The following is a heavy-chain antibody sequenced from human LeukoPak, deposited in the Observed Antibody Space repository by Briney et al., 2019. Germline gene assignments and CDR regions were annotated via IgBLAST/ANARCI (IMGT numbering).Heavy chain of an antibody. Sequence: GRSLRLSCAASGFTFSSYAMHWVRQAPGKGLEWVAIIWYNGRNETYADSVKGRFTISRDNSKNTLYLYMNSLRAEDTAVYYCARESRGELFAPPDYWGQGTLVTVSS. CDR3: ARESRGELFAPPDY. J-gene: IGHJ4*02. D-gene: IGHD3-10*01. CDR2: IWYNGRNE. CDR1: GFTFSSYA. V-gene: IGHV3-33*08.